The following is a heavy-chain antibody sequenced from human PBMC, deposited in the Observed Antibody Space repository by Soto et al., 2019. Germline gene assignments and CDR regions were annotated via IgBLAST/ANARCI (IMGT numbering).Heavy chain of an antibody. CDR1: GFTFSSYG. CDR3: AKDRTISAAGIKRFFDS. Sequence: QVQLVESGGGVVQPGRSLRLSCAASGFTFSSYGMHWVRQAPGKGLEWVAVISYDGSNKSYADSVKGRFTISRDHSKNTLYLQMNSLGAEDTAVYYCAKDRTISAAGIKRFFDSWGQGTLVTVSS. D-gene: IGHD6-13*01. CDR2: ISYDGSNK. J-gene: IGHJ4*02. V-gene: IGHV3-30*18.